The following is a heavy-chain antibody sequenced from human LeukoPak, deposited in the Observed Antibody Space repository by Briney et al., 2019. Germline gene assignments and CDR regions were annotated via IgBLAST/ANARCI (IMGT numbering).Heavy chain of an antibody. J-gene: IGHJ6*04. CDR3: AELGITMIGGV. V-gene: IGHV3-21*01. D-gene: IGHD3-10*02. CDR1: GFTFSSYS. Sequence: PGGSLRLSCAASGFTFSSYSMNWVRQAPGKGLEWVSSISSSSSYIYYADSVKGRFTVSRDNARNTLYLQMNSLRAEDTAVYYCAELGITMIGGVWGKGTTVTISS. CDR2: ISSSSSYI.